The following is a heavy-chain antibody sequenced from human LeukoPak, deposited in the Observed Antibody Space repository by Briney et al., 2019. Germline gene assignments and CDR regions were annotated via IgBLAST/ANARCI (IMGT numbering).Heavy chain of an antibody. CDR2: MFHGGNT. J-gene: IGHJ5*02. CDR1: GYSISSGYH. V-gene: IGHV4-38-2*01. CDR3: ARALYCSGATCFSPELLDT. Sequence: SETLSLTCAVSGYSISSGYHWGWVRQPPGKGPVWIGSMFHGGNTYCNPSLKSRVTMSIDTSMNQFSLNLTSVTAADTAVYFCARALYCSGATCFSPELLDTWGQGTLVTVSS. D-gene: IGHD2-15*01.